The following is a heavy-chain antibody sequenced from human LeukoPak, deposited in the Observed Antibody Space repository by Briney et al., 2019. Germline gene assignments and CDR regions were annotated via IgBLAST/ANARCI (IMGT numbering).Heavy chain of an antibody. J-gene: IGHJ3*02. CDR2: IYPGDSDT. CDR3: ARDGDYYGSGSYSYFDAFDI. D-gene: IGHD3-10*01. Sequence: MLGESLKISCKGSGYSFTSYWIGWVRQMPGKGLEWMGIIYPGDSDTRYSPSFQGQVTISADKSISTAYLQWSSLKASDTAMYYCARDGDYYGSGSYSYFDAFDIWGQGTMVTVSS. CDR1: GYSFTSYW. V-gene: IGHV5-51*01.